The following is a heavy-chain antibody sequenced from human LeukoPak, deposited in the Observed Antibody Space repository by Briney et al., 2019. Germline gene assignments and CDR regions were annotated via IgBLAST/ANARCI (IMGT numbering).Heavy chain of an antibody. CDR1: GFTFSSYA. CDR3: AKDRSCTNGVCHGDFDY. CDR2: ISGSGDNT. J-gene: IGHJ4*02. V-gene: IGHV3-23*01. D-gene: IGHD2-8*01. Sequence: GGSLRLSCAASGFTFSSYAMTWVRQAPGKGLEWVSDISGSGDNTYYADSVKGRFTISRDNSKNTLYLQMNSLRAEDTAVYYCAKDRSCTNGVCHGDFDYWGQGTLVTVSS.